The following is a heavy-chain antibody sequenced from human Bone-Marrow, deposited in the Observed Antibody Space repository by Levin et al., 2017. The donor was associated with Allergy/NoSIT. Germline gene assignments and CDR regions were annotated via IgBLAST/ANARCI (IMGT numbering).Heavy chain of an antibody. CDR1: GFDFDDYG. CDR2: INWNGDSV. V-gene: IGHV3-9*01. J-gene: IGHJ4*02. Sequence: PGGSLRLSCGASGFDFDDYGVHLVRQVPGKGLEWVSSINWNGDSVDYADSVKGRFTISRDNAKISLYLQMNSLRPEDTALYYCAKGAGFGVGSPFDHWGQGTLVTVSS. D-gene: IGHD3-3*01. CDR3: AKGAGFGVGSPFDH.